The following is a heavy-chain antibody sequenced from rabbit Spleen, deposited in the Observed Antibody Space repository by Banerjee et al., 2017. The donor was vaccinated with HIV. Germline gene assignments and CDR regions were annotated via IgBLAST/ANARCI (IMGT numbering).Heavy chain of an antibody. CDR1: GVSFSDKDV. Sequence: EQLEESGGGLVKPEGSLTLTCKASGVSFSDKDVMCWVRQAPGKGLEWIACINTVTGKTVYASWAKGRFIMSRTSSTTVTLQMASLTVADTATYFCARDNDGGGVYTADYFNLWGQGTLVPS. J-gene: IGHJ4*01. CDR3: ARDNDGGGVYTADYFNL. V-gene: IGHV1S45*01. CDR2: INTVTGKT. D-gene: IGHD8-1*01.